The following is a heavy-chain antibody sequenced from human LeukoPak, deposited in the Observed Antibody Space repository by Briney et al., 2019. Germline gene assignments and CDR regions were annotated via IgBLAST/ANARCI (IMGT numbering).Heavy chain of an antibody. D-gene: IGHD5-24*01. CDR1: GGSISSYY. CDR3: ARSRAAYILGH. V-gene: IGHV4-59*01. CDR2: IYDSGST. Sequence: SETLSLTCTVSGGSISSYYWTWIRQPPGKGLEWIGYIYDSGSTNQNPSLKSRVTISLDTSKNQFSLKLNSVTTADTAVYYCARSRAAYILGHWGQGILVTVSS. J-gene: IGHJ4*02.